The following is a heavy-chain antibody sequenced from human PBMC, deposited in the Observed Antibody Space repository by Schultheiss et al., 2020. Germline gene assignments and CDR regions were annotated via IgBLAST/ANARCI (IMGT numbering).Heavy chain of an antibody. CDR2: IYYNGNI. J-gene: IGHJ5*02. CDR3: ARRGEESWFDH. D-gene: IGHD2-21*01. CDR1: GGSISGSY. V-gene: IGHV4-59*08. Sequence: SETLSLTCTVSGGSISGSYWSWIRQPPGKGLEWIGYIYYNGNINYNPSLKSRVIISVDTSKNQFSLKLSSVTAADTAVYYCARRGEESWFDHWGQGTLVTVSS.